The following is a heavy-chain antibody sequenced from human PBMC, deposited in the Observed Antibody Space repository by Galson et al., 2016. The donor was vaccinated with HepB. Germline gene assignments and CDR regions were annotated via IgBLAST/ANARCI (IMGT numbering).Heavy chain of an antibody. V-gene: IGHV2-5*02. CDR1: GFSLNSGGVG. CDR3: YAMDV. Sequence: PALVKPTQTLTLTCTFSGFSLNSGGVGVGWIRQPPGKALEWLALIYWDDDKRYSPSLKSRLTITKDTAMYYCTRSLTGSYDFWGAIYNYYAMDVWGQGTTVTV. J-gene: IGHJ6*02. D-gene: IGHD3-3*01. CDR2: IYWDDDK.